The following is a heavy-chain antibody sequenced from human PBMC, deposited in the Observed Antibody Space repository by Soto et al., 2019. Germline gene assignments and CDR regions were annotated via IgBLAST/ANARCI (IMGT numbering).Heavy chain of an antibody. V-gene: IGHV3-23*01. Sequence: PGGSLRLSCAASGFTFSSYAMSWVRQAPGKGLEWVSGISGSGDTTYYADSVKGRFTISRDNSKNTLYLQMNSLRAEDTAVYYCARDIVAHCSSTSCHSDYFDYWGQGTLVTVSS. CDR3: ARDIVAHCSSTSCHSDYFDY. CDR1: GFTFSSYA. D-gene: IGHD2-2*01. J-gene: IGHJ4*02. CDR2: ISGSGDTT.